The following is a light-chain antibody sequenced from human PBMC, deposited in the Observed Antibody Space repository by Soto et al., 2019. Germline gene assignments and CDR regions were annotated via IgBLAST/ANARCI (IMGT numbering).Light chain of an antibody. CDR3: KTWGTGIWV. Sequence: QLVLTQSPSASASLGASVKLTCTLSSGHSSYAIAWHQQQPEKGPRYLMKLNSDGSHSKGDGIPDRFSGSSSGAERYLTISSLQSEDEDDYYCKTWGTGIWVFGGGTKLTVL. J-gene: IGLJ3*02. V-gene: IGLV4-69*01. CDR2: LNSDGSH. CDR1: SGHSSYA.